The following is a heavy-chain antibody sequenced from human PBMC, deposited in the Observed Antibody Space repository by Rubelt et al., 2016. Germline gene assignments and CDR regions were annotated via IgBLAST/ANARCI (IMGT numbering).Heavy chain of an antibody. V-gene: IGHV4-34*01. CDR3: ASTRDYYDSSGYYRD. Sequence: QVQLQQWGAGLLKPSETLSLTCAVYGGSFSGYYWSWIRQPPGKGLEWIGEINHSGSTNYNPSLKSRVAISVDTSKNQFSLKLSSVTAADTAVYYCASTRDYYDSSGYYRDWGQGTLVTVSS. J-gene: IGHJ4*02. D-gene: IGHD3-22*01. CDR1: GGSFSGYY. CDR2: INHSGST.